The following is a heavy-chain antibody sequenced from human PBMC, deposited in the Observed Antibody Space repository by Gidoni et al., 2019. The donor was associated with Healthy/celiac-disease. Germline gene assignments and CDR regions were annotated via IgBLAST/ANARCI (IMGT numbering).Heavy chain of an antibody. CDR1: GFSLSTSGVG. V-gene: IGHV2-5*01. D-gene: IGHD2-15*01. J-gene: IGHJ4*02. CDR2: IYWNDDK. Sequence: QITLKESGPTLVKPTQTLTLTCTFSGFSLSTSGVGVGWIRQPPGKALEWLALIYWNDDKRYSPSLKSRLTITKDTSKNQVVLTMTNMDPVDTATYYCASQVGGLVVEYYFDYWGQGTLVTVSS. CDR3: ASQVGGLVVEYYFDY.